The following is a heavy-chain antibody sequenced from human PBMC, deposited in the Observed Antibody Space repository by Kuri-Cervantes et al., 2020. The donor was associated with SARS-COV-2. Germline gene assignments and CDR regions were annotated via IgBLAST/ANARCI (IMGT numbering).Heavy chain of an antibody. V-gene: IGHV1-69*04. CDR2: IIPIPGIA. Sequence: SVKVSCKASGDTFTSYAINWVRQAPGQGLEWMGKIIPIPGIADYAQKFQGRVTITADKSTNTAYMEMSSLTSEDTAVYYCARAIALWFGNDYWGQGTLVTVSS. CDR3: ARAIALWFGNDY. D-gene: IGHD3-10*01. CDR1: GDTFTSYA. J-gene: IGHJ4*02.